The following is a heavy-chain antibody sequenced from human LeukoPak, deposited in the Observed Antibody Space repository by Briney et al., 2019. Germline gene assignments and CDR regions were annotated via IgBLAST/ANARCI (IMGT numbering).Heavy chain of an antibody. CDR2: IRYDGSNK. CDR1: GFTFSSYG. J-gene: IGHJ4*02. Sequence: GGSLRLSCAASGFTFSSYGMQWVRQAPGKGLEWVALIRYDGSNKYYADSVKGRFTISRDNSKNTPYLQMNSLRTEDTAVYYCASRSSGIDYWGQGTLVTVSS. CDR3: ASRSSGIDY. D-gene: IGHD1-14*01. V-gene: IGHV3-30*02.